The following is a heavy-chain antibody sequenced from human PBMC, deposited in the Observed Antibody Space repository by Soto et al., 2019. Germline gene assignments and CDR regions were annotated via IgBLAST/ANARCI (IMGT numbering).Heavy chain of an antibody. CDR1: GYTFTSYY. CDR3: ARVFGVVPAAIHYDVVYGMDV. J-gene: IGHJ6*02. Sequence: ASVKVSCKASGYTFTSYYMHWVRQAPGQGLEWMGIINPSGGSTSYAQKFQGRVTMTRDTSTSTVYMELSSLRSEDAAVYYCARVFGVVPAAIHYDVVYGMDVWGQGTTVTV. CDR2: INPSGGST. V-gene: IGHV1-46*01. D-gene: IGHD2-2*01.